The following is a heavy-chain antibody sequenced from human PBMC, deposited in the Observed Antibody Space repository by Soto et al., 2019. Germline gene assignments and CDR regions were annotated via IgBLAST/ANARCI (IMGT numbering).Heavy chain of an antibody. CDR1: GGSISSGGYS. V-gene: IGHV4-30-2*01. J-gene: IGHJ5*02. D-gene: IGHD1-7*01. CDR2: IYHSGST. Sequence: QLQLQESGSGLVKPSQTLSLTCAVSGGSISSGGYSWSWIRQPPGKGLEWIGYIYHSGSTYYNPSLKSRVTISVDRSKNQFSLKLSSVTAADTAVYYCARGPPQLELRASWFDPWGQGTLVTVSS. CDR3: ARGPPQLELRASWFDP.